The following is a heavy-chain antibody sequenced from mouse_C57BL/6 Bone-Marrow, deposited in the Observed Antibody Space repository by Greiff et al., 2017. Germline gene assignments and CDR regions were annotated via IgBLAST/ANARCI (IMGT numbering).Heavy chain of an antibody. Sequence: EVKLVESGGGLVKPGGSLKLSCAASGFTFSSYAMSWVRQTPEKRLEWVATISDGGSYTYYPDNVKGRFTISRDNAKNNLYLQMSHLKSEDTAMYYWARDTGLRRGYFDYWGQGTTLTVSS. CDR3: ARDTGLRRGYFDY. V-gene: IGHV5-4*01. J-gene: IGHJ2*01. CDR2: ISDGGSYT. CDR1: GFTFSSYA. D-gene: IGHD2-4*01.